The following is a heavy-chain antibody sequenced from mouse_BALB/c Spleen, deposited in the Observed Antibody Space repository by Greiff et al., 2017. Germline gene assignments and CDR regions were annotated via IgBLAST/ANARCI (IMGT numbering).Heavy chain of an antibody. Sequence: EVKLMESGGGLVQPKGSLKLSCAASGFTFNTYAMNWVRQAPGKGLEWVARIRSKSNNYATYYADSVKDRFTISRDDSQSMLYLQMNNLKTEDTAMYYCVRLLITTVVDYYAMDYWGQGTSVTVSS. CDR1: GFTFNTYA. V-gene: IGHV10-1*02. D-gene: IGHD1-1*01. CDR2: IRSKSNNYAT. J-gene: IGHJ4*01. CDR3: VRLLITTVVDYYAMDY.